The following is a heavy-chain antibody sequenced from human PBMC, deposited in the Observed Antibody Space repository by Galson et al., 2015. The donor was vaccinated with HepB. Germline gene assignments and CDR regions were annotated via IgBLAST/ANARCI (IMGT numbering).Heavy chain of an antibody. CDR3: ARDGTDYGDYVGAYDI. V-gene: IGHV3-7*03. Sequence: SLRLSCAASGFTFSYYRMSWVRQAPGKGLEWVAKIKEDGSEKYYVDSVKGRFTISRDNAKKSMYLQMNSLRAEDTAVYYCARDGTDYGDYVGAYDIWGQGTRVTVSS. CDR1: GFTFSYYR. D-gene: IGHD4-17*01. J-gene: IGHJ3*02. CDR2: IKEDGSEK.